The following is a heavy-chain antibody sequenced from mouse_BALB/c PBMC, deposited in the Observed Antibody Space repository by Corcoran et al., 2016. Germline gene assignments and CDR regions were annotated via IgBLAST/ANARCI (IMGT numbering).Heavy chain of an antibody. J-gene: IGHJ3*01. Sequence: EVLPQQSGPELVKPGASVKIPCKASGYTFTDYNMDWVKQSHGKSLEWIGDINPNNGGTIYNQKFKGKATLTVDKSSSTAYMELRSLTSEDTAVYYCARVGYYGSSYAFFAYWGQGTLVTVSA. CDR1: GYTFTDYN. D-gene: IGHD1-1*01. CDR2: INPNNGGT. V-gene: IGHV1-18*01. CDR3: ARVGYYGSSYAFFAY.